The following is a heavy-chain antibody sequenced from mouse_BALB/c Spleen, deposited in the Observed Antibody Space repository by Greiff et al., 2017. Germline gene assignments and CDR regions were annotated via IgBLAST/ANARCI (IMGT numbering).Heavy chain of an antibody. CDR2: INPSNGGT. Sequence: VQLQQSGAELVKPGASVKLSCKASGYTFTSYSMYWVKQRPGQGLEWIGEINPSNGGTNFNEKFKSKATLTVDKSSSTAYMQLSSLTSEDSAVYSCTRAYDYGSRGYYFDYWGQGTTLTVSS. CDR3: TRAYDYGSRGYYFDY. V-gene: IGHV1S81*02. J-gene: IGHJ2*01. D-gene: IGHD1-1*01. CDR1: GYTFTSYS.